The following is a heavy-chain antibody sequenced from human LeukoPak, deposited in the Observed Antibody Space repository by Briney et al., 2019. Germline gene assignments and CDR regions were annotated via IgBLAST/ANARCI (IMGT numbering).Heavy chain of an antibody. CDR3: ARVKVDCSSTSCPNWFDP. CDR1: GGTFSSYA. V-gene: IGHV1-46*01. J-gene: IGHJ5*02. Sequence: ASVKVSCKASGGTFSSYAMSWVRQAPGQGLEWMGIINPSGGSTSYAQKFQGRVTMTRDTSTSTVYMELSSLRSDDTAVYYCARVKVDCSSTSCPNWFDPWGQGTLVTVSS. D-gene: IGHD2-2*01. CDR2: INPSGGST.